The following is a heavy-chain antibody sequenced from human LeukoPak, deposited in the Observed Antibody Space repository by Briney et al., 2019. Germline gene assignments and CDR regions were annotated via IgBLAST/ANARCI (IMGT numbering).Heavy chain of an antibody. J-gene: IGHJ6*02. D-gene: IGHD6-19*01. CDR2: ISGDGGST. CDR1: GFTFDDYA. V-gene: IGHV3-43*02. Sequence: PGGSLRLSCAASGFTFDDYAMHWVRQAPGKGLEWVSLISGDGGSTYYADSVKGRFTISRDNSKNSLYLQMSSLRTEDTALYYCAKDIAVAGHHYYYGMDVWGQGTTVTVSS. CDR3: AKDIAVAGHHYYYGMDV.